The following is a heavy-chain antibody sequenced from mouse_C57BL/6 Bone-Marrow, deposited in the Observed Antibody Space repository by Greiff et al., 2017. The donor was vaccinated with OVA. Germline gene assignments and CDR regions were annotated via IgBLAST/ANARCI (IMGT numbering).Heavy chain of an antibody. CDR3: ARQDYYGLFAY. Sequence: EVKLEESGGGLVQPGGSLKLSCAASGFTFSDYYMYWVRQTPEKRLEWVAYISNGGGSTYYPDTVKGRFTISRDNAKNTLYLQMSRLKSEDTAMYYCARQDYYGLFAYWGQGTLVTVSA. CDR2: ISNGGGST. V-gene: IGHV5-12*01. CDR1: GFTFSDYY. D-gene: IGHD1-1*01. J-gene: IGHJ3*01.